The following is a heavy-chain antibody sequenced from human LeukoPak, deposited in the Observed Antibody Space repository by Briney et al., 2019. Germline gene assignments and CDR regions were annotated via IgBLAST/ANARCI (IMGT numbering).Heavy chain of an antibody. CDR1: DYSISSGYY. CDR3: TRHPDLRWPRSFDY. CDR2: VYQSGST. Sequence: SETLSLTCAVSDYSISSGYYWGWIRQPPGKGMEWIGSVYQSGSTYYSPSLKSRVTISVDTSNNQFSLKLTSVTAADTAIYYCTRHPDLRWPRSFDYWGQGTLVSVSS. V-gene: IGHV4-38-2*01. J-gene: IGHJ4*02. D-gene: IGHD2-21*01.